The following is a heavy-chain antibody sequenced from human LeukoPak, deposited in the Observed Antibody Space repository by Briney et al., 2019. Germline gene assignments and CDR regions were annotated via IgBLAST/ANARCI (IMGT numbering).Heavy chain of an antibody. CDR2: ISSSGSTI. V-gene: IGHV3-11*04. Sequence: GGSLRLSCAASRFTFSDYYMSWIRQAPGKGQGWVSYISSSGSTIYYAASVKGRFTISRDNAKNSLYLQMNSLRAEDTAVYYCARVPYGGNSYYYYYMDVWGKGTTVTVSS. J-gene: IGHJ6*03. CDR1: RFTFSDYY. D-gene: IGHD4-23*01. CDR3: ARVPYGGNSYYYYYMDV.